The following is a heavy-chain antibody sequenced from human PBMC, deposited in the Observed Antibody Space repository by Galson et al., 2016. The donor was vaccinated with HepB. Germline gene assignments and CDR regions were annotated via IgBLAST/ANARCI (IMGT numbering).Heavy chain of an antibody. J-gene: IGHJ5*02. Sequence: SVKVSCKVSGGTFIIYAISWVRQAPGQGLEWMGGFIPMFNTTNYAQKFQGRVTITADDSTTTAYMELSRLRSEDTAVYFCASGHSSSWQGWFDPWGQGTLVTVSS. V-gene: IGHV1-69*13. D-gene: IGHD6-13*01. CDR2: FIPMFNTT. CDR1: GGTFIIYA. CDR3: ASGHSSSWQGWFDP.